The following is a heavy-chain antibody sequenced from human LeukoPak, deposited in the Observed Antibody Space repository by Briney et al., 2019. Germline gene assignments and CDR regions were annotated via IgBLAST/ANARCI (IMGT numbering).Heavy chain of an antibody. CDR1: GFTFSNYW. V-gene: IGHV3-74*01. J-gene: IGHJ4*02. Sequence: GGSLRLSCAASGFTFSNYWMHWVRQAPGKGLVWVSRINSDGSSRNYADSVKGRFTISRDNAKNTLYLQMNSLRAEDTAVYYCASASSHRIAAGDDYWGQGTLVTVSS. D-gene: IGHD6-13*01. CDR3: ASASSHRIAAGDDY. CDR2: INSDGSSR.